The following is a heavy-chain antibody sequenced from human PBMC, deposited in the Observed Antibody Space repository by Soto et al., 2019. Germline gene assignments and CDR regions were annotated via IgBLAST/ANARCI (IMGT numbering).Heavy chain of an antibody. CDR3: ARDLGYYASDGYSDY. V-gene: IGHV3-11*01. Sequence: PGGSLRLSCAASGFTFSDYYMSWIRQAPGKGLEWVSYISSSGSIIYYADSVKGRFTISRDNAKNSLYLQLNSLRAEDTAVYYCARDLGYYASDGYSDYWGQGTVVTVSS. CDR1: GFTFSDYY. D-gene: IGHD3-22*01. J-gene: IGHJ4*02. CDR2: ISSSGSII.